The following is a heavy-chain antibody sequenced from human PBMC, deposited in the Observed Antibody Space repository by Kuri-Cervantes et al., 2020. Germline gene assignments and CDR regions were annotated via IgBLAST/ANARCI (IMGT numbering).Heavy chain of an antibody. D-gene: IGHD3-9*01. J-gene: IGHJ4*02. Sequence: SLKISCAASGFTFDDYAMHWVRQAPGKGLEWVSGISWNSGSIGYADSVKGRFTISRDNAKNSLYLQMNSLRAEDTALYYCAKDFDFDWLLRGLDYWGQGTLVTVSS. V-gene: IGHV3-9*01. CDR1: GFTFDDYA. CDR2: ISWNSGSI. CDR3: AKDFDFDWLLRGLDY.